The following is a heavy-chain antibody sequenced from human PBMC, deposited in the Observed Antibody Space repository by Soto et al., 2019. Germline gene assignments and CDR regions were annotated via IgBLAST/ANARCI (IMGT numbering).Heavy chain of an antibody. J-gene: IGHJ4*02. Sequence: EVQLVQSGAEVKTPGESLKISCKASGYIFTTYWIAWVRQMPGQGLEWIGIINPIDSDTRYSPSFQGQVTISADKSISTTYLQWSSLKASDTALYYCARQWNFDYWGQGTLVTVSS. D-gene: IGHD5-12*01. V-gene: IGHV5-51*01. CDR2: INPIDSDT. CDR1: GYIFTTYW. CDR3: ARQWNFDY.